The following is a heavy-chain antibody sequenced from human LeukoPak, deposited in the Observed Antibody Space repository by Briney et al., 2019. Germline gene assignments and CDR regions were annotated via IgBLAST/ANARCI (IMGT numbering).Heavy chain of an antibody. D-gene: IGHD2-15*01. CDR3: VREGPRGFAFDI. Sequence: GGSLRLSCAASGFTFRSHDMSWVRQAPGKGLEWVSGISASGGSTFYADSVKGRFTISRDNSKNTLYLPMNGLRVEDTAVYYCVREGPRGFAFDIWGQGTMVTVSS. V-gene: IGHV3-23*01. CDR1: GFTFRSHD. CDR2: ISASGGST. J-gene: IGHJ3*02.